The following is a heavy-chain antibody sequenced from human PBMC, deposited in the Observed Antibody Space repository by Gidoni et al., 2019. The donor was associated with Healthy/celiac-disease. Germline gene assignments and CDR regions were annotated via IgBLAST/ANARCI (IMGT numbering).Heavy chain of an antibody. CDR1: GGSISSYY. CDR2: IYYSGST. J-gene: IGHJ4*02. D-gene: IGHD3-3*01. CDR3: ATGAFGVVISH. Sequence: QVQLQESGPGLVKPSDTLSLTCTVSGGSISSYYWSWIRQPPGKGLEWIGYIYYSGSTNYNPSLKSRVTISVDTSKNQFSLKLSSVTAADTAVYYCATGAFGVVISHWGQGTLVTVSS. V-gene: IGHV4-59*01.